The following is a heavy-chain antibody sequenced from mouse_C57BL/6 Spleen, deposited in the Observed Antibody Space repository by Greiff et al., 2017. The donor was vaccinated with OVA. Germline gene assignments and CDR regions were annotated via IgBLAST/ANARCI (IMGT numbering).Heavy chain of an antibody. CDR1: GFSLTSSG. V-gene: IGHV2-5*01. CDR2: IWRGGST. CDR3: AKKGIPSSGFAY. J-gene: IGHJ3*01. Sequence: VQLQQSGPGLVQPSQSLSITCTVSGFSLTSSGVHWVRQSPGKGLEWLGVIWRGGSTDYNAAFMSRLSITKDNSKSQVFFKMNSLQADDTAIYYDAKKGIPSSGFAYWGQGTLVTVSA. D-gene: IGHD3-1*01.